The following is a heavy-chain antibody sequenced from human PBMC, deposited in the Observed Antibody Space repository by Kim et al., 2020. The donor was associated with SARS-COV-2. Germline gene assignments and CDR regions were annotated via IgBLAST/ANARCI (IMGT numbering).Heavy chain of an antibody. CDR1: GGSISSYY. D-gene: IGHD4-17*01. J-gene: IGHJ4*02. Sequence: SETLSLTCTVSGGSISSYYWSWIRQPPGKGLEWIGYIYYSGSTNYNPSLKSRVTISVDTSKNQFSLKLSSVTAADTAVYYCARAPSPSTVAFSLLFDYWGQGTLVTVSS. V-gene: IGHV4-59*01. CDR2: IYYSGST. CDR3: ARAPSPSTVAFSLLFDY.